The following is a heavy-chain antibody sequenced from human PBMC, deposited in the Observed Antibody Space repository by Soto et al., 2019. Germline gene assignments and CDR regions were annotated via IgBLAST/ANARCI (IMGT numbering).Heavy chain of an antibody. V-gene: IGHV3-30*03. CDR3: ARVIRADSTSSNFYYYSGLDV. Sequence: QVQLVESGGGVVQPGRSLRLSCAASGFTFSTYGMHWVRQAPGKGLEWLAVISNNGINKYYADSVKGRFTISRDNSKDTLFLQMNSLRGEETAIYYCARVIRADSTSSNFYYYSGLDVWGQGTTVTVSS. CDR2: ISNNGINK. CDR1: GFTFSTYG. J-gene: IGHJ6*02. D-gene: IGHD6-6*01.